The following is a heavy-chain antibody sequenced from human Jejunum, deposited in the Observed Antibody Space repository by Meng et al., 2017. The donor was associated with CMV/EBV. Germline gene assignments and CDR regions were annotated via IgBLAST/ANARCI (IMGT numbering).Heavy chain of an antibody. CDR3: ATRGQAPAN. Sequence: SCGVSGFPFNTYSMTWVRQAPGKGLEWVANINEDGSAKHYVGSVRGRFTISRDNARNSLYLQMNSLTVDDTAVYFCATRGQAPANWGLGTLVTVSS. CDR1: GFPFNTYS. CDR2: INEDGSAK. J-gene: IGHJ4*02. V-gene: IGHV3-7*01.